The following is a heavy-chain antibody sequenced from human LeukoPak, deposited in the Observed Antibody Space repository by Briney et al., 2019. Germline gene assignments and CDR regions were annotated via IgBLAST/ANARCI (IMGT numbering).Heavy chain of an antibody. CDR2: MYYSGGT. D-gene: IGHD6-6*01. J-gene: IGHJ3*02. Sequence: SETLSLTCTVSGGSFSSYYWSWIRQPPGKGLEWIGCMYYSGGTNYNPSLKSRLTISVDTSKNQFSLKLSSVTAADTAVYYCSRDSRFSSIAARHLDDSDIWGQGTMVTVSS. CDR3: SRDSRFSSIAARHLDDSDI. V-gene: IGHV4-59*12. CDR1: GGSFSSYY.